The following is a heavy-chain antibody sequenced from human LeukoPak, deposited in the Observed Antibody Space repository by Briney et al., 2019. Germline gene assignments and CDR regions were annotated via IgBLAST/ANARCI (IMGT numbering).Heavy chain of an antibody. CDR3: ARDVYCSSTSCYYGAYYYYYYMDV. Sequence: KPSETLSLTCTVSGGSISSYYWSWIRQPAGKGLEWIGRIYTSGSTNYNPSLKSRVTMSVDTSKNQFSLKLSSVTAADTAVYCCARDVYCSSTSCYYGAYYYYYYMDVWGKGTTVTVSS. D-gene: IGHD2-2*01. CDR2: IYTSGST. CDR1: GGSISSYY. J-gene: IGHJ6*03. V-gene: IGHV4-4*07.